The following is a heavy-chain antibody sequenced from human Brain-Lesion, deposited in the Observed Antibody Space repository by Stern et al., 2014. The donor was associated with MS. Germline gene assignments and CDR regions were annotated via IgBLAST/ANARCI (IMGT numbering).Heavy chain of an antibody. V-gene: IGHV4-39*01. CDR3: AGEEDIRYCSGGSCTGNWFDP. CDR1: GGSVSSTSYA. Sequence: QVQLVESGPGLVKPSETLSLTCTVAGGSVSSTSYAWAWIRQPPGKGLEWIGTLYYSGDTYYSPSLKSRLTISLETSKNQFSLPLRFVTAADTAVYYCAGEEDIRYCSGGSCTGNWFDPWGQGTLVTVSS. CDR2: LYYSGDT. J-gene: IGHJ5*02. D-gene: IGHD2-15*01.